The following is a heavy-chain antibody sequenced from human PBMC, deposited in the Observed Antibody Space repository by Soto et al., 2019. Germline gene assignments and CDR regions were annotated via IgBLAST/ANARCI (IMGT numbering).Heavy chain of an antibody. CDR1: GYRFTNYW. V-gene: IGHV5-51*01. D-gene: IGHD5-18*01. CDR3: ARHVDTAMGSLGQFDP. J-gene: IGHJ5*02. CDR2: IYPGDSDT. Sequence: PGESLKISCKGSGYRFTNYWIGWVRQMPGKGLEWTGIIYPGDSDTRYSPSFQGQVTISADKSINTAYLQWSSLKASDTAMYYCARHVDTAMGSLGQFDPWGQGTLVTVSS.